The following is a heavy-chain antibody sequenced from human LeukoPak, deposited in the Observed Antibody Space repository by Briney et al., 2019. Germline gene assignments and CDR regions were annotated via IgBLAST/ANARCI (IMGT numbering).Heavy chain of an antibody. Sequence: PSETLSLTCAVYGGSFSGYYWSWIRQPPGKGLEWIGESNHSGSTNYNPSLKSRITISVDTSKNQFSLKLSSVTAADTAVYYCASYSSGYSSYYFDYWGQGTLVTVSS. CDR2: SNHSGST. CDR3: ASYSSGYSSYYFDY. CDR1: GGSFSGYY. V-gene: IGHV4-34*01. J-gene: IGHJ4*02. D-gene: IGHD3-22*01.